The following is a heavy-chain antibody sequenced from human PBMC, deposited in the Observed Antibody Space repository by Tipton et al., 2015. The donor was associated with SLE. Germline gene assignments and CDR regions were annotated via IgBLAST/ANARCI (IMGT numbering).Heavy chain of an antibody. CDR3: ARRGYDIRFSD. J-gene: IGHJ4*02. CDR1: GGSISSSSYY. Sequence: TLSLTCTVSGGSISSSSYYWGWIRQPPGKGLGWIGSIYYSGSTYYNPSLKSRVTISVDTSKNQFSLKLSSVTAADTAVYYCARRGYDIRFSDWGQGTLVTVSS. D-gene: IGHD5-12*01. CDR2: IYYSGST. V-gene: IGHV4-39*07.